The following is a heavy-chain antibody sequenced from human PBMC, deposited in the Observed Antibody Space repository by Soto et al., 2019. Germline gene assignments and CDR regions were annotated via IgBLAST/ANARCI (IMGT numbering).Heavy chain of an antibody. J-gene: IGHJ4*02. CDR2: IYYSRST. Sequence: QVQLQASGPGLVKPSQTLSLTCTVSGGSISSGDYYWSWIRQPPGKGLEWIGYIYYSRSTYYNPSIKSRVTISVDTSKNQFSLKLSSVTAADTAVYYCAREHQGTAIVKIPYYFDYWGQGNLVTVSS. CDR1: GGSISSGDYY. V-gene: IGHV4-30-4*01. D-gene: IGHD5-18*01. CDR3: AREHQGTAIVKIPYYFDY.